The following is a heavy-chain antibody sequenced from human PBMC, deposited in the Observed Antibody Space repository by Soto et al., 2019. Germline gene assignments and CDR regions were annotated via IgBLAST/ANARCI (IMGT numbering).Heavy chain of an antibody. CDR1: RGSISSSNW. V-gene: IGHV4-4*02. J-gene: IGHJ4*02. Sequence: ETLSLTCAVSRGSISSSNWWSWVRQPPGKGLEWIGEIYHSGSTNYNPSLKSRVTISVDKSKNQFSLKLSSVTAADTAVYYCARDQGQWLAFDYWGQGTLVTVSS. D-gene: IGHD6-19*01. CDR3: ARDQGQWLAFDY. CDR2: IYHSGST.